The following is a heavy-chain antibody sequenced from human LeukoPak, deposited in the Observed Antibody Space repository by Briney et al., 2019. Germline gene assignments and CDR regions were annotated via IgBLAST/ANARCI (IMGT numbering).Heavy chain of an antibody. Sequence: GGSLRLSCAASEFTFSSYSMSWVRQAPGKGLEWVSYISSTASSIYYADSVKGRFTISRDNAKNSLYLQMNSLRAEDTAVYYCARDVTYHGGDWFDPWGQGTLVSVSS. CDR1: EFTFSSYS. CDR3: ARDVTYHGGDWFDP. V-gene: IGHV3-48*04. J-gene: IGHJ5*02. D-gene: IGHD4-23*01. CDR2: ISSTASSI.